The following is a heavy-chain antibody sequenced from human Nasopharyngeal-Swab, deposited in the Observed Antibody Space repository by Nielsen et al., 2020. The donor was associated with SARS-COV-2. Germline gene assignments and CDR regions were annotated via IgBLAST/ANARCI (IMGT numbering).Heavy chain of an antibody. D-gene: IGHD3-16*01. Sequence: GGSLRLSCAASGFTFSSYAMHWVRQAPGKGLEWVAVISYDGSNKYCADSVKGRFTISRDNSKNTLYLQMNSLRAEDTAVYYCARARGGGYYYGMDVWGQGTTVTVSS. CDR2: ISYDGSNK. J-gene: IGHJ6*02. CDR1: GFTFSSYA. CDR3: ARARGGGYYYGMDV. V-gene: IGHV3-30*04.